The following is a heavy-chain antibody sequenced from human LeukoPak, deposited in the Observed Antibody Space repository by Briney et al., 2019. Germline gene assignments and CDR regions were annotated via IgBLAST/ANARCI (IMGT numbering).Heavy chain of an antibody. CDR2: INPNSGGT. CDR3: ARDYGSGSYYYYYGMDV. V-gene: IGHV1-2*04. Sequence: ASVKVSCKASGYTFTGYYMHWVRQAPGQGLEWMGWINPNSGGTNYAQKFQGWVTMTRDTSISTAYMELSRLRSDDTAVYYCARDYGSGSYYYYYGMDVWGQGTTVTVSS. D-gene: IGHD3-10*01. CDR1: GYTFTGYY. J-gene: IGHJ6*02.